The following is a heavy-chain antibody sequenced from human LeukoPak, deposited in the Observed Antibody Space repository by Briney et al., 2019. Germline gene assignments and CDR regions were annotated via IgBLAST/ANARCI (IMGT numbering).Heavy chain of an antibody. CDR1: GFTVNSNY. D-gene: IGHD3-22*01. J-gene: IGHJ4*02. CDR2: ISGNGAHP. Sequence: GGSLRLSCAASGFTVNSNYMSWVRQAPGKGLEWVSSISGNGAHPYYADSVRGRFSISRDFSRNAVFLQMSSLRVEDTATYYCAKAVDGRGYYFERGADFWGQGTMVTVSS. CDR3: AKAVDGRGYYFERGADF. V-gene: IGHV3-23*01.